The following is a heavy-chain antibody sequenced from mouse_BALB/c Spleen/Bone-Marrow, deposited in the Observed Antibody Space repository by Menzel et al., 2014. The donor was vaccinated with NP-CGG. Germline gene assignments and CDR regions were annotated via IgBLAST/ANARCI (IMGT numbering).Heavy chain of an antibody. Sequence: VQLVESGAELVKPGASVKLSCKASGYTFTSYWMHWVKQRPGQGLEWIGEINPSNGRINYNEKFKSKATLTVDKSSSTAYMQLSSLTSEDSAVYYCARWNYYGSLYWYFDVWGAGTTVTVSS. D-gene: IGHD1-1*01. CDR3: ARWNYYGSLYWYFDV. J-gene: IGHJ1*01. CDR1: GYTFTSYW. V-gene: IGHV1S81*02. CDR2: INPSNGRI.